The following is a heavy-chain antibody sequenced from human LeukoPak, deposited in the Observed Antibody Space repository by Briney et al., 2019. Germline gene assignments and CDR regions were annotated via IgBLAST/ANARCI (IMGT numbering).Heavy chain of an antibody. Sequence: GGSLRLSCAASGFTFSSYAMSWVRQAPGKGLEWVSAISGSGGSTYYADSVKGRFTISRDNSKNTLYLQMNSLRAEDTAVYYCAKGSHSNYDFWSGYYYYFDFWGQGTRVTVSS. D-gene: IGHD3-3*01. CDR3: AKGSHSNYDFWSGYYYYFDF. V-gene: IGHV3-23*01. CDR1: GFTFSSYA. J-gene: IGHJ4*02. CDR2: ISGSGGST.